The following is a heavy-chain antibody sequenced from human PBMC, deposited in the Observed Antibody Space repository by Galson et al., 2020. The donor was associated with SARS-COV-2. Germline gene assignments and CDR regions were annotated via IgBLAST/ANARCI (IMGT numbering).Heavy chain of an antibody. J-gene: IGHJ6*02. D-gene: IGHD2-2*01. CDR2: ISSSGSTI. Sequence: LSLTCAASGFTFSDYYMSWIRQAPGKGLEWISYISSSGSTIYYADSVKGRFTISRDNAKNSLYLQMNSLRAEDTAVYYCARDQVLVPAARTYYFYGMDVWGQGTTVTVSS. CDR3: ARDQVLVPAARTYYFYGMDV. CDR1: GFTFSDYY. V-gene: IGHV3-11*01.